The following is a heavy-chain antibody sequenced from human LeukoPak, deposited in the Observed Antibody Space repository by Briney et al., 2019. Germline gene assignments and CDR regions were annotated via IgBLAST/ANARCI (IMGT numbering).Heavy chain of an antibody. CDR1: EFTFSFYE. Sequence: GGSLRLSCAASEFTFSFYEMNWVRQAPGRGLEWVSYISRSDGAIYYADSVKGRFTISRDNAKNSLYLQMNSLRAEDTAVYYCARNSGTYGDPFDLWGQGTVATVSS. CDR3: ARNSGTYGDPFDL. CDR2: ISRSDGAI. D-gene: IGHD1-26*01. J-gene: IGHJ3*01. V-gene: IGHV3-48*03.